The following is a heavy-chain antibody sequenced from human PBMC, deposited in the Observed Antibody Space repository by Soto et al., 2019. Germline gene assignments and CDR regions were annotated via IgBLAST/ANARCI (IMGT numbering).Heavy chain of an antibody. CDR2: IYYSGST. D-gene: IGHD5-12*01. CDR1: GGSISSYY. J-gene: IGHJ4*02. Sequence: PSETLSLTCTVSGGSISSYYWSWIRQPPGKGLEWIGYIYYSGSTNYNPSPKSRVTISVDTSKNQFSLKLSSVTAADTAVYYCARQYSGYDFLFDYWGQGTLVTVSS. V-gene: IGHV4-59*01. CDR3: ARQYSGYDFLFDY.